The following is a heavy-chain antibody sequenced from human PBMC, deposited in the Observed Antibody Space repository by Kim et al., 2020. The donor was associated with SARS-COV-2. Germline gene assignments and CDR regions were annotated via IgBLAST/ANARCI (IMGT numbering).Heavy chain of an antibody. V-gene: IGHV3-23*01. D-gene: IGHD3-10*01. Sequence: DSVKGRFTISRDNSKNTLYLQMNSLRAEDTAVYYCAKDGSAYYDSGTTGGWGQGTLVTVSS. CDR3: AKDGSAYYDSGTTGG. J-gene: IGHJ4*02.